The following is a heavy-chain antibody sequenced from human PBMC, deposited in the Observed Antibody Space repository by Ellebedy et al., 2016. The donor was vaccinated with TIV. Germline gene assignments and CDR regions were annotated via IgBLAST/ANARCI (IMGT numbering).Heavy chain of an antibody. CDR1: GYTFTSYG. CDR2: ISAYNGNT. J-gene: IGHJ4*02. Sequence: AASVKVSCKASGYTFTSYGISWVRQAPGQGLEWMGWISAYNGNTNYAQKLQGWVTMTRDTSISTAYMELSRLRSDDTAVYYCARGSSGWMAIDYWGQGTLVTVSS. D-gene: IGHD6-19*01. CDR3: ARGSSGWMAIDY. V-gene: IGHV1-18*01.